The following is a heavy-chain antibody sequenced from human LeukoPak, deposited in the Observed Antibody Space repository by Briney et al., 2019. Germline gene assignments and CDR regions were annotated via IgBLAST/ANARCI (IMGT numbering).Heavy chain of an antibody. CDR2: ISGSGGST. Sequence: GGSLRLSCAASGFTFSSYVMSWVRQAPGKGLEWVSAISGSGGSTYYADSVKGRFTISRDNSKNTLYLQMNSLRAEDTAVYYCAKEVESVAGTPDGAFDIWGQGTMVTVSS. CDR1: GFTFSSYV. CDR3: AKEVESVAGTPDGAFDI. D-gene: IGHD6-19*01. V-gene: IGHV3-23*01. J-gene: IGHJ3*02.